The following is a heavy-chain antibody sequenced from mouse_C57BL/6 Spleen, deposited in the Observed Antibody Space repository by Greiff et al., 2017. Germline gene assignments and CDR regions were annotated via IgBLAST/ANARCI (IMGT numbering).Heavy chain of an antibody. CDR2: ISSGGDYI. CDR3: TRANWEGSAMDY. V-gene: IGHV5-9-1*02. CDR1: GFTFSRYA. J-gene: IGHJ4*01. Sequence: EVQGVESGAGLVKPGGSLKLSCAASGFTFSRYAMSWVRQTPEKRLEWVAYISSGGDYIYYADTVQGRFTISRDNARNTLYLQMSSRKSEDTARYYCTRANWEGSAMDYWGQGTSVTVSS. D-gene: IGHD4-1*01.